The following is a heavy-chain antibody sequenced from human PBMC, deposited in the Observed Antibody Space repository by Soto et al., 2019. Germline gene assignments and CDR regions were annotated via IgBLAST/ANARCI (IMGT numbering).Heavy chain of an antibody. J-gene: IGHJ6*02. CDR2: INLNSGGT. Sequence: ASVKVSCKASGYSFTGYFTQWVRQAPGQGLEWMGWINLNSGGTNYAQKFQGRVTMTRDTSISTAYMELSRLRSDDTAVYYCARGGDTAMVYHGMDVWGQGTTVTVSS. CDR1: GYSFTGYF. D-gene: IGHD5-18*01. V-gene: IGHV1-2*02. CDR3: ARGGDTAMVYHGMDV.